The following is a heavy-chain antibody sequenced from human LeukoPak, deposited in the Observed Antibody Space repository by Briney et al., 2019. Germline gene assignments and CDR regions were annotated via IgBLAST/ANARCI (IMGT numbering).Heavy chain of an antibody. CDR1: GFTFSSYA. J-gene: IGHJ3*02. CDR3: AKDAGGAARPSCCAFDI. Sequence: GGSLRLSCAASGFTFSSYAMSWVRQAPGKGLEWVSAISGSGGSTYYADSVKGRFTISRDNSKNTLYLQMNSLRAEDTAVYYCAKDAGGAARPSCCAFDIWGQGTMVTVSS. CDR2: ISGSGGST. V-gene: IGHV3-23*01. D-gene: IGHD6-6*01.